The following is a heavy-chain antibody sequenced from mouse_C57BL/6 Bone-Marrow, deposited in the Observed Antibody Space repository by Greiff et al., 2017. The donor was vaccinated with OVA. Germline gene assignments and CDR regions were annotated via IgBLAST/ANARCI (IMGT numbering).Heavy chain of an antibody. CDR1: GYTFTSYW. J-gene: IGHJ1*03. CDR2: IYPSDSET. CDR3: AGTGTDWYLDV. Sequence: QVQLQQPGAELVRPGSSVKLSCKASGYTFTSYWMDWVKQRPGQGLEWIGNIYPSDSETHYNQKFKDKATLTVDKSSSTAYMQLSSLTSEDSAVYYCAGTGTDWYLDVWGTGTTVTVSS. V-gene: IGHV1-61*01. D-gene: IGHD4-1*01.